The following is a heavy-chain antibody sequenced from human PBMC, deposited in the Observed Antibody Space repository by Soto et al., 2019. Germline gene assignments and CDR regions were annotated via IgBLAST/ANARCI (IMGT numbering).Heavy chain of an antibody. CDR3: VRGYHGFAM. D-gene: IGHD2-2*02. Sequence: EVQLVESGGGLVQPGESLRLSCGVSGFTFSDHYMDWVRQLPGTGLEWLARSRDKAHSHTTEYVASVRGRFTISRDDSKTSLYLQMNSLKIVDTAVYYCVRGYHGFAMWGRGTMVTVSS. CDR2: SRDKAHSHTT. J-gene: IGHJ3*02. V-gene: IGHV3-72*01. CDR1: GFTFSDHY.